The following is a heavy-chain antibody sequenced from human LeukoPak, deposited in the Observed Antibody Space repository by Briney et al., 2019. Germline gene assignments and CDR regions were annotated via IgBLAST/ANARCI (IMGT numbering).Heavy chain of an antibody. Sequence: ASVKVSCKASGYTFTGSYMRWVRQAPGQGLEWMGRINPNNGGTNYAQKFQGRVTMTRDTSIDTAYMELSGLGCDDVAIYYCARGGGHRYTGEYVFDIWGQGTLVTVPS. CDR2: INPNNGGT. CDR1: GYTFTGSY. J-gene: IGHJ3*02. V-gene: IGHV1-2*06. D-gene: IGHD3-16*01. CDR3: ARGGGHRYTGEYVFDI.